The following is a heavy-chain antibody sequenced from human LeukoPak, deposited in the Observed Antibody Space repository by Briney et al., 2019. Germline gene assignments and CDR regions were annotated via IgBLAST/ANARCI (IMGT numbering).Heavy chain of an antibody. CDR2: IYSGGST. CDR3: AKDRRVGAKDYFDY. J-gene: IGHJ4*02. V-gene: IGHV3-53*01. D-gene: IGHD1-26*01. Sequence: GGSLRLSCAASGFTVSSNYMSWVRQAPGKGLEWVSVIYSGGSTYYADSVKGRFTISRDNSKNTLYLQMNSLRAEDTAVYYCAKDRRVGAKDYFDYWGQGTLVTVSS. CDR1: GFTVSSNY.